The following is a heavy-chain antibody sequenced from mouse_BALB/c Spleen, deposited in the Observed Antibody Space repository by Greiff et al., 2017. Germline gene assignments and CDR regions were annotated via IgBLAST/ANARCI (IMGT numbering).Heavy chain of an antibody. CDR2: IDPANGNT. D-gene: IGHD1-1*01. CDR1: GFNIKDTY. J-gene: IGHJ1*01. Sequence: EVQLQQSGAELVKPGASVKLSCTASGFNIKDTYMHWVKQRPEQGLEWIGRIDPANGNTKYDPKFQGKATITADTSSNTAYLQLSSLTSEDTAVYYCVPYYYGSSYFDVWGAGTTVTVSS. V-gene: IGHV14-3*02. CDR3: VPYYYGSSYFDV.